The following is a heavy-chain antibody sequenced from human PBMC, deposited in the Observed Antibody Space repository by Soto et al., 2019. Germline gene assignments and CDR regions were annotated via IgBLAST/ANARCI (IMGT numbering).Heavy chain of an antibody. V-gene: IGHV3-23*01. CDR3: AKAVDTAMVTDYYYAMDV. CDR2: ISGSGGST. D-gene: IGHD5-18*01. CDR1: GFTFSSYA. Sequence: GGSLRLSCAASGFTFSSYAMSWVRQAPGKGLEWVSAISGSGGSTYYADSVKGRFAISRDNSKNTLYLQMNSLRAEDTAVYYCAKAVDTAMVTDYYYAMDVWGPGTTVTLSS. J-gene: IGHJ6*02.